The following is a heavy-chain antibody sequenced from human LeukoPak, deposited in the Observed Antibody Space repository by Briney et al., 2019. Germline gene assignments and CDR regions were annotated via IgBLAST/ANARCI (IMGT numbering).Heavy chain of an antibody. CDR3: AKPTSRYDYVWGSYRSVGYFDY. Sequence: GGSLRLSCAASGFTVSNNYMSWVRQAPGKKLEWVSDIYSDGTTFYADSVKGRFTISRDDSANTVYLQMNSLRAEDTALYFCAKPTSRYDYVWGSYRSVGYFDYWGLGAVVTVSS. V-gene: IGHV3-53*01. D-gene: IGHD3-16*02. CDR2: IYSDGTT. J-gene: IGHJ4*02. CDR1: GFTVSNNY.